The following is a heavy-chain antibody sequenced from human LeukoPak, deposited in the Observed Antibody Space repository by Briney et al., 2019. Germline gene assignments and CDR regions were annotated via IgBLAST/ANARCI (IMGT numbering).Heavy chain of an antibody. CDR2: IFPSGGEI. Sequence: GGSLRLSCAAPGFTFSSYAMHWVRQPPGKGLEWVSSIFPSGGEIHYADSVRGRFTISRDNSKSTLSLQMNSTRAEDTAIYYCATYRQVLLPFESWGQGTLVTVSS. J-gene: IGHJ4*02. D-gene: IGHD2-8*02. CDR3: ATYRQVLLPFES. CDR1: GFTFSSYA. V-gene: IGHV3-23*01.